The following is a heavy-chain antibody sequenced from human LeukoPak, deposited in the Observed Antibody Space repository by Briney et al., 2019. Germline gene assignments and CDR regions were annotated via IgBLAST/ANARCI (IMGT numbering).Heavy chain of an antibody. V-gene: IGHV3-23*01. D-gene: IGHD3-3*01. J-gene: IGHJ3*02. CDR1: GFTFSSYA. CDR3: TRTIFGVAHGFDI. Sequence: GGSLRLSCAASGFTFSSYAMNWVRQAPGKGLEWVSVISDNGGSTYHADSVKGRFTISRDNSKNTLYLQMNSLTAEDTAVYYCTRTIFGVAHGFDIWGQGTMVTVSS. CDR2: ISDNGGST.